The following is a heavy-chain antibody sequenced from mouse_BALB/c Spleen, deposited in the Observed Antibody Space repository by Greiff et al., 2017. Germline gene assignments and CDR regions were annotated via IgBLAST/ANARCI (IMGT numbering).Heavy chain of an antibody. J-gene: IGHJ3*01. D-gene: IGHD1-2*01. Sequence: EVMLVESGGGLVKLGGSLKLSCAASGFTFSSYYMSWVRQNPEKRLELVAAINSNGGSTYYPDTVKGRFTISRDNAKNTLYLQKSSLKSEDTALYYCERHEGLRLRNWFAYWGQGTLVTVSA. CDR1: GFTFSSYY. CDR2: INSNGGST. V-gene: IGHV5-6-2*01. CDR3: ERHEGLRLRNWFAY.